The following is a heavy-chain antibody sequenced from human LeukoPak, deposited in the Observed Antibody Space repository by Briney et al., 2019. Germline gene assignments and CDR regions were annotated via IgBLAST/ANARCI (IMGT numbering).Heavy chain of an antibody. Sequence: SETLSLTCTVSGGSISICYWSWIRQPPGKGLEWIGFISHSGSTYYNPSLKSRVTISVDTSQTQLSLKLSSVTAADTAVYYCARQAGFRLVFHPWGRGTVVSVSS. CDR3: ARQAGFRLVFHP. V-gene: IGHV4-59*08. J-gene: IGHJ5*02. D-gene: IGHD3-16*01. CDR1: GGSISICY. CDR2: ISHSGST.